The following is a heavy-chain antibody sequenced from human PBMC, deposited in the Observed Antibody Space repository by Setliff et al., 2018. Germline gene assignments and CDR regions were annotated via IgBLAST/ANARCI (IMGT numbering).Heavy chain of an antibody. Sequence: SETLSLTCDVSNYSISSGYYWGWVRQHPGKGLEWIGYIYYSGSTYYNPSLKSRVTISVDTSKNQFSLKLSSVTAADTAVYYCARDPLTTNRRRAFDIWGQGTMVTVSS. CDR1: NYSISSGYY. CDR3: ARDPLTTNRRRAFDI. J-gene: IGHJ3*02. CDR2: IYYSGST. V-gene: IGHV4-31*11. D-gene: IGHD4-17*01.